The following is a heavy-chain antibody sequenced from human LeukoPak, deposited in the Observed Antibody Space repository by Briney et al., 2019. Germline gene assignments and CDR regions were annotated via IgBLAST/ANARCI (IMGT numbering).Heavy chain of an antibody. J-gene: IGHJ6*03. CDR1: GYTFTGYY. CDR2: INPNSGGT. D-gene: IGHD6-13*01. V-gene: IGHV1-2*02. Sequence: ASVKVSCKASGYTFTGYYMHWVRQAPGQGLEWMGWINPNSGGTNYAQKFQGRVTITADKSTSTAYMELSSLRSEDTAVYYCAREEPDRSRVYYYYMDVWGKGTTVTISS. CDR3: AREEPDRSRVYYYYMDV.